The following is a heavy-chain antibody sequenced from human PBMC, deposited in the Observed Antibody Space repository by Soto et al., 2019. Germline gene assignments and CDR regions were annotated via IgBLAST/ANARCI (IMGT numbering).Heavy chain of an antibody. J-gene: IGHJ4*02. CDR3: VRGANFDQ. V-gene: IGHV1-8*01. CDR1: GYVFTRYD. CDR2: MNPDRDKR. Sequence: QVQLVQSGAEVKKPGASVRVSCQGSGYVFTRYDVHWVRQATGQGLEWMGWMNPDRDKRGYAQKFQGIITMTVDTSTRTVYMELSSLGSEDTAIYYCVRGANFDQWGQGTLVTVSS.